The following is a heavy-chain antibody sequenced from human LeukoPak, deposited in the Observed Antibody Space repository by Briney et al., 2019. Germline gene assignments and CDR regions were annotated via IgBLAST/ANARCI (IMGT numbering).Heavy chain of an antibody. CDR1: SVQNTRPY. V-gene: IGHV4-59*11. J-gene: IGHJ3*02. CDR2: IYYSGST. Sequence: SETLSVTFNVTSVQNTRPYGSRIPQPPGKGLERIGYIYYSGSTNYNPSLKSRVTISVDTSKNQFSLKLSSVTAADPAVYYCARENVETATIPEAFDIWLQGTMVTVSS. CDR3: ARENVETATIPEAFDI. D-gene: IGHD5-24*01.